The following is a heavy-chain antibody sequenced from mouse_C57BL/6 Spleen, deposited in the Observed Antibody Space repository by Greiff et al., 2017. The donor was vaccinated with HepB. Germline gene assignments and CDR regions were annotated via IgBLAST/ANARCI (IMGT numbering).Heavy chain of an antibody. CDR2: INPNNGGT. J-gene: IGHJ1*03. D-gene: IGHD3-1*01. CDR3: AKSGYADWYFDV. V-gene: IGHV1-22*01. Sequence: VQLQQSGPELVKPGASVKMSCKASGYTFTDYNMHWVKQSHGKSLEWIGYINPNNGGTSYNQKFKGKATLTVNKSSSTAYMEHPSLTSEDSAVYYCAKSGYADWYFDVWGTGTTVTVSS. CDR1: GYTFTDYN.